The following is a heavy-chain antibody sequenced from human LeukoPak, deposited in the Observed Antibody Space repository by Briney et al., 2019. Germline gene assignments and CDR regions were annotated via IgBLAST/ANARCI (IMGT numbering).Heavy chain of an antibody. CDR1: GYTFTGYY. V-gene: IGHV1-2*02. J-gene: IGHJ4*02. CDR3: AGDFYSSGYYYVGY. Sequence: ASVKVSCKASGYTFTGYYMHWVRQAPGQGLEWMGWINPNSGGTNYAQKFQGRVTMTRDTSISTAYMELSRLRSDDTAVYYCAGDFYSSGYYYVGYWGQGTLVTVSS. CDR2: INPNSGGT. D-gene: IGHD3-22*01.